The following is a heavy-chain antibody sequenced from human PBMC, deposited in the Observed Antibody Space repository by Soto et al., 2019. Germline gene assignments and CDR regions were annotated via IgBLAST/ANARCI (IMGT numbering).Heavy chain of an antibody. CDR2: INPSGGST. CDR3: ARCSSIAARLNDYYYYGMDV. Sequence: ASVKVSCKASGYTFTSYYIHWVRQAPGQGLEWMGIINPSGGSTSYAQKFQGRVTMTRDTSTSTVYTELSSLRSEDTAVYYCARCSSIAARLNDYYYYGMDVWGQGTTVTVSS. D-gene: IGHD6-6*01. V-gene: IGHV1-46*01. CDR1: GYTFTSYY. J-gene: IGHJ6*02.